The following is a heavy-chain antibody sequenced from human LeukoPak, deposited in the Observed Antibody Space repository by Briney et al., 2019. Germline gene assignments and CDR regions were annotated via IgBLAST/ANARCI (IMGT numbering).Heavy chain of an antibody. Sequence: QPGGSLRLSCAASGNYWMHWVRQAPGKGQVWVSHINSDGSWTSYADSVKGRFTISKDNAKNTVYPQMNSLRAEDTAVYYCVSFYETYWGRGTLVTVSS. CDR2: INSDGSWT. D-gene: IGHD2/OR15-2a*01. J-gene: IGHJ4*02. V-gene: IGHV3-74*01. CDR1: GNYW. CDR3: VSFYETY.